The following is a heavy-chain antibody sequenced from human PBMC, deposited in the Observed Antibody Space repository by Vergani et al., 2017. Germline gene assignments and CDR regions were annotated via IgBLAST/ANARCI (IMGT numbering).Heavy chain of an antibody. Sequence: EVQLVQSGAEVKKPGESLKISCKGSGYSFTSYWIGWVRQMPGKGLEWMGIIYPGDSDTRYSPSFQGQVTISADKSISTAYLQWSSLKASDTAMYYCSRFLAYCGGDCYSPFDYWGQGTLVTVSS. V-gene: IGHV5-51*03. CDR3: SRFLAYCGGDCYSPFDY. CDR1: GYSFTSYW. D-gene: IGHD2-21*02. CDR2: IYPGDSDT. J-gene: IGHJ4*02.